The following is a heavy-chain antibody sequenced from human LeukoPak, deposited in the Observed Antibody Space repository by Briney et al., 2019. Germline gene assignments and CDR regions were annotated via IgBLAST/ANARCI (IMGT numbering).Heavy chain of an antibody. J-gene: IGHJ3*02. CDR1: GYTFTSYD. D-gene: IGHD2-15*01. CDR3: ARTLTPNDAFDI. Sequence: ASVKVSCKASGYTFTSYDINWVRQATGQGLEWMGWMNPNSGNTGYAQKFQGRVTITADESTSTAYMELSSLRSEDTAVYYCARTLTPNDAFDIWGQGTMVTVSS. V-gene: IGHV1-8*01. CDR2: MNPNSGNT.